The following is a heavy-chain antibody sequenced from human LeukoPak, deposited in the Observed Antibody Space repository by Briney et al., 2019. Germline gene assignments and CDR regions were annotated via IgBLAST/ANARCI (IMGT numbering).Heavy chain of an antibody. V-gene: IGHV4-31*03. Sequence: SETLSLTCTVSGGSISSGGYYWSWIRQHPGKGLEWIGYIYYSGSTYYNPSLKSRVTISVDTSKNQFSLKLGSVTAAGTAVYYCASEAGSGIYGMDVWGQGTTVTVSS. J-gene: IGHJ6*02. CDR3: ASEAGSGIYGMDV. CDR2: IYYSGST. CDR1: GGSISSGGYY. D-gene: IGHD3-10*01.